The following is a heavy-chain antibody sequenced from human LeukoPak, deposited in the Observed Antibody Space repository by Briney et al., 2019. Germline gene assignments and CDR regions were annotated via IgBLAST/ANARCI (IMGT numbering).Heavy chain of an antibody. CDR3: AKDNIVLMVYATLS. D-gene: IGHD2-8*01. V-gene: IGHV3-23*01. CDR2: ISGSGGST. Sequence: PGGSLRLSCAASGFTFSSYAMSWVRQAPGKGLERVSAISGSGGSTYYADSVKGRFTISRDNSKNTLYLQMNSLRAEDTAVYYCAKDNIVLMVYATLSWGQGTLVTVSS. J-gene: IGHJ4*02. CDR1: GFTFSSYA.